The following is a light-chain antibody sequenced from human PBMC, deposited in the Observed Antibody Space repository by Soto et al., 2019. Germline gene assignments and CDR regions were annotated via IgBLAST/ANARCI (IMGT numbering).Light chain of an antibody. J-gene: IGKJ4*01. V-gene: IGKV3-20*01. CDR2: GAS. CDR1: QSVSSGS. CDR3: PHYGSLPPRLT. Sequence: IVLTQTPATLSLSPGERATLSCRAIQSVSSGSLAWYQQKVGQAPRLLIYGASSRATDIPDRFSGSGSGTDFTLTISRLEPEDFAVYYCPHYGSLPPRLTFGGGTKV.